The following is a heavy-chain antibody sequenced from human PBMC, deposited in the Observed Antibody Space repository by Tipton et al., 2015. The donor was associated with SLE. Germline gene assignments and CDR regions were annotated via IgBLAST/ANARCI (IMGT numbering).Heavy chain of an antibody. CDR1: GGSISSGTFY. Sequence: TLSLTCNVSGGSISSGTFYWTWIRQPAGKGLEWIGHIFTSGSTNYNPSLKSRLTISRDTSKNEFYLKLSSVIAADTAIYYCTRGDYWGQGTLAVVSS. CDR3: TRGDY. J-gene: IGHJ4*02. CDR2: IFTSGST. V-gene: IGHV4-61*09.